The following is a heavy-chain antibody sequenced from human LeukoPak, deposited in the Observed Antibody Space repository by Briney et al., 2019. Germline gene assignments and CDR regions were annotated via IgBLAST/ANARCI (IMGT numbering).Heavy chain of an antibody. CDR3: ARDSSEYQLDEYYFDY. Sequence: PGGSLRLSCAASGFTFSSYSMNWFRQAPGKGLEWVSSISSSSSYIYYADSVKGRFTISRDNAKNSLYLQMNSLRAEDTAVYYCARDSSEYQLDEYYFDYWGQGTLVTVSS. J-gene: IGHJ4*02. V-gene: IGHV3-21*01. CDR2: ISSSSSYI. D-gene: IGHD2-2*01. CDR1: GFTFSSYS.